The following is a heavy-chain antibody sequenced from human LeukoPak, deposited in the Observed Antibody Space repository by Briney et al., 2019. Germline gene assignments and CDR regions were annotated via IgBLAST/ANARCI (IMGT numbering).Heavy chain of an antibody. J-gene: IGHJ6*03. CDR3: ARVGPLRSGYYTGYCYYYYMDV. CDR1: GYTFTSYD. Sequence: GASVKVSCKASGYTFTSYDINWVRQATGQGLEWMGWMNPNSGNTGYAQKFQGRVAITRNTSISTAYMELSSLRSEDTAVYYCARVGPLRSGYYTGYCYYYYMDVWGKGTTVTVSS. V-gene: IGHV1-8*03. D-gene: IGHD3-3*01. CDR2: MNPNSGNT.